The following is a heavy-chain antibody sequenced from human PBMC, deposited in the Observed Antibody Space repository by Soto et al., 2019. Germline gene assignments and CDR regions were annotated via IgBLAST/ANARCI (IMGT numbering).Heavy chain of an antibody. CDR2: ISLYSDGT. CDR3: ARVVPGAEAWFGP. CDR1: GYTFSNYG. J-gene: IGHJ5*02. Sequence: ASVKVSCKTSGYTFSNYGITWVRQAPGQPLEWLGWISLYSDGTSYAQKFRGRVSMTTDTSTTTAYMELRSLRSDDTAVYYCARVVPGAEAWFGPWGQGTLVTVS. V-gene: IGHV1-18*01.